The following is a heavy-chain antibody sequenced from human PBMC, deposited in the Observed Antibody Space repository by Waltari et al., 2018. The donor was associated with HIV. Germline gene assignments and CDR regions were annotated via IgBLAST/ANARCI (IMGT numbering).Heavy chain of an antibody. J-gene: IGHJ3*02. CDR3: ARENTMTYYDALDI. D-gene: IGHD4-17*01. V-gene: IGHV3-74*01. Sequence: EVQLVESGGGLVQPGGSLRLSCAASGFTFRSYWMHWVRQAPGKGLLWVSGIMCNGSTTNSAYAVKGRRTISRDNAKNTLYLKMNSLRADDTAVYYCARENTMTYYDALDIWGQGTMVTVSS. CDR2: IMCNGSTT. CDR1: GFTFRSYW.